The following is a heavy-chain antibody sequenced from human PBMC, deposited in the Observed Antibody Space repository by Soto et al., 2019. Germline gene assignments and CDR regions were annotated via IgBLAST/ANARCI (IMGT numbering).Heavy chain of an antibody. Sequence: SVKVSCKACGYALTHYYVQWVRQAPGQGLEWMGVIHPDGGHTTYSQKFQDRVTMTRETFTRTIYMELSSLRSEDTAVYYCARGDNDYWGQGTLVTVSS. J-gene: IGHJ4*02. V-gene: IGHV1-46*01. CDR2: IHPDGGHT. CDR1: GYALTHYY. CDR3: ARGDNDY.